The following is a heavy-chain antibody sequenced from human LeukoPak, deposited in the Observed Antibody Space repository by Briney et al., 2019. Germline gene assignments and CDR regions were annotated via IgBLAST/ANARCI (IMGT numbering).Heavy chain of an antibody. Sequence: ASVKVSCKASGYTFTGYYMHWVRQAPGQGLEWMGWINPNSGGTNYAQKFQGRVTMTRDTSISTAYMELSRLRSDDTAVYYCARAGIASPIYYFDYWGQGTLVTVSS. V-gene: IGHV1-2*02. J-gene: IGHJ4*02. CDR3: ARAGIASPIYYFDY. CDR1: GYTFTGYY. CDR2: INPNSGGT. D-gene: IGHD6-13*01.